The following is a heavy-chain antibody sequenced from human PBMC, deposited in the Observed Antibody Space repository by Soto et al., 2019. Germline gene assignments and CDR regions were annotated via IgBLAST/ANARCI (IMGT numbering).Heavy chain of an antibody. Sequence: ASVKVSCKASGYTFTSYYMHWVRQAPGQGLEWMGIINPSGGSTNYAQKFQGRVTMTGDTSTTTVYMELSSLRSEDTAVYYCGRDHCSSTSCFQVDPGGQGTLVTVSS. J-gene: IGHJ5*02. CDR3: GRDHCSSTSCFQVDP. D-gene: IGHD2-2*01. CDR1: GYTFTSYY. V-gene: IGHV1-46*03. CDR2: INPSGGST.